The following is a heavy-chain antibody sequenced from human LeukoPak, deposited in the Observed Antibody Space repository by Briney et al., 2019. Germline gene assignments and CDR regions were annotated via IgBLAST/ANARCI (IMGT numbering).Heavy chain of an antibody. V-gene: IGHV1-46*01. D-gene: IGHD3-22*01. CDR2: INPSGGST. Sequence: ASVKVSCKASGYTFTSYYMHWVRQAPGQGLEWMGIINPSGGSTSYAQKFQGRVTMTRDTSTSTIYMELSSLRSEDTAVYYCARDYYDSSGYYYPNVYYFDYWGQGTLVTVSS. CDR1: GYTFTSYY. CDR3: ARDYYDSSGYYYPNVYYFDY. J-gene: IGHJ4*02.